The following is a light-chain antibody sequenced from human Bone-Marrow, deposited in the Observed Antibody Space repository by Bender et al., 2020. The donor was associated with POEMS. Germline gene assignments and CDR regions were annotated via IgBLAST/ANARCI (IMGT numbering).Light chain of an antibody. J-gene: IGLJ1*01. CDR2: DVS. V-gene: IGLV2-14*03. Sequence: QSALTQPRSVSGSPGQSVTLSCTGTSSDVGGYNFVSWYQQHPGKATKLMIYDVSNRPSGVSNRFSGSKSGNSAFLTISGLQAEDEADYYCSSYTTTNTRYVFGGGTKVTVL. CDR3: SSYTTTNTRYV. CDR1: SSDVGGYNF.